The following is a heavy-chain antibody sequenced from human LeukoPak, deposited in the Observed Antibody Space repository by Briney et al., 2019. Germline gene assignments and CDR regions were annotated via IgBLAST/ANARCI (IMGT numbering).Heavy chain of an antibody. J-gene: IGHJ6*02. CDR1: AFTFRDYW. CDR2: INNDGSGT. Sequence: GGSLRLSCAASAFTFRDYWIHWVRQAPGKGLVWVSCINNDGSGTTYADSVKGRFTVSRDNAKNTVSLQMNSLRVEDTAVYYCVRGGWNHAMSVWGRGTTVTVSS. CDR3: VRGGWNHAMSV. D-gene: IGHD1-1*01. V-gene: IGHV3-74*01.